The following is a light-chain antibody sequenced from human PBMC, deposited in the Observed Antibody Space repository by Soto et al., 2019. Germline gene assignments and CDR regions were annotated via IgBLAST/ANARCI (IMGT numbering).Light chain of an antibody. CDR3: QQDSTLPHT. V-gene: IGKV3-20*01. CDR2: GIS. J-gene: IGKJ2*01. CDR1: QTVTNSF. Sequence: ENVLTQSPGTLSLSPGETATLSFRASQTVTNSFFAWYQQKPGQPPRLLIHGISIRATGIPDRFSGSGSGTDFTLTIIRLEPEDFVVYYCQQDSTLPHTFGGGTKLEV.